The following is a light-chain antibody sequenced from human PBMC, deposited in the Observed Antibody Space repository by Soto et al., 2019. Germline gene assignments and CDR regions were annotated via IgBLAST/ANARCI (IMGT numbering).Light chain of an antibody. CDR1: QSLLHITGETF. V-gene: IGKV2-29*03. Sequence: DVVMTQTPLSLSVAPGQPASISCKSSQSLLHITGETFLFWYLQKPGQSPQLLIYEVSTRVSGVPDRFSGSGSGTDFTLELSRVETDDVGIYYCMQRTQLPPTFGQGTRLEIK. CDR3: MQRTQLPPT. CDR2: EVS. J-gene: IGKJ5*01.